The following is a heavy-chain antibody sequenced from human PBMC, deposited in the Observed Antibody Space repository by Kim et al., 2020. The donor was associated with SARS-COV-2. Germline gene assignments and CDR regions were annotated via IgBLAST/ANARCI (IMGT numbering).Heavy chain of an antibody. V-gene: IGHV4-59*08. CDR3: ASLGGHYDYVWGSRGWFAP. CDR1: GGSISSYY. Sequence: SETLSLTCTVSGGSISSYYWSWIRQPPGKGLEWIGYIYYSGSTNYNPSLKSRVTISVDTSKNQFSLKLSSVTAADTAVYYCASLGGHYDYVWGSRGWFAP. D-gene: IGHD3-16*01. CDR2: IYYSGST. J-gene: IGHJ5*02.